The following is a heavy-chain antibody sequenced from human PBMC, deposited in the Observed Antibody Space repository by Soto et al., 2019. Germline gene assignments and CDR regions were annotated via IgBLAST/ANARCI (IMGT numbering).Heavy chain of an antibody. V-gene: IGHV4-31*03. CDR1: GGSISSGGYY. D-gene: IGHD3-10*01. CDR2: IYYSGST. CDR3: ARGALWFGESRGETLDY. J-gene: IGHJ4*02. Sequence: QVQLQESGPGLVKPSQTLSLTCTVSGGSISSGGYYWSWIRQHPGKGLEWIGYIYYSGSTYYNPSLKRRFTMAVDTSKNQCSLRLSSVTAADTAVYYCARGALWFGESRGETLDYWGQGTLVTVSS.